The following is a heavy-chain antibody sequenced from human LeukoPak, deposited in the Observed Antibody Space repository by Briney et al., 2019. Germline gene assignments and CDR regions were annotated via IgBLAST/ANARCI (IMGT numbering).Heavy chain of an antibody. D-gene: IGHD3-22*01. V-gene: IGHV3-30*04. CDR3: AKDSSVYYYDSRSLDY. J-gene: IGHJ4*02. CDR2: ISYDGSNK. Sequence: GRSLRLSCAASGFTFSSYAMHWVRQAPGKGLEWVAVISYDGSNKYYADSVKGRFTISRDNSKNTLYLQMNSLRAEDTAVYYCAKDSSVYYYDSRSLDYWGQGTLVTVSS. CDR1: GFTFSSYA.